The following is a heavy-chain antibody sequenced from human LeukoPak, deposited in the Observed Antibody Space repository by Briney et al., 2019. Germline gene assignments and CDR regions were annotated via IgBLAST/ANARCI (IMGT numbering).Heavy chain of an antibody. CDR1: GYTFTSYY. V-gene: IGHV1-46*01. Sequence: EASVKVSCKASGYTFTSYYMHWVRQAPGQGLEWMGIINPSGGSTSYAQKFQGRVTMTRDTSTSTVYMELSSLRSEDTAVYYCARGIAAAGTTYYYYMDVWGKGTTVTVSS. CDR2: INPSGGST. D-gene: IGHD6-13*01. CDR3: ARGIAAAGTTYYYYMDV. J-gene: IGHJ6*03.